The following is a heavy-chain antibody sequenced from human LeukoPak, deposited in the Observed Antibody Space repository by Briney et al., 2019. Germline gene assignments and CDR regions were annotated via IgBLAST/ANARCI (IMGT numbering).Heavy chain of an antibody. J-gene: IGHJ4*02. Sequence: GRSLRLSCAASGFTFSSYGMHWVRQAPGKGLEWVAVISYDGSNKYYADSVKGRFTISRDNSKNTLYLQMNSLRAEDTAVYYCASISLHFEDYWGQGTLVTVSS. D-gene: IGHD3-3*02. V-gene: IGHV3-30*03. CDR1: GFTFSSYG. CDR2: ISYDGSNK. CDR3: ASISLHFEDY.